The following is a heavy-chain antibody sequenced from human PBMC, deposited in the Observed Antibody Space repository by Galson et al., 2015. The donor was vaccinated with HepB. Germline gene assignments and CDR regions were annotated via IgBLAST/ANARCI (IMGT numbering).Heavy chain of an antibody. Sequence: SETLSLTCTVSGGSISSSSYYWGWIRQPPGKGLEWIGSIYYSGSTYYNPSLKSRVTISVDTSKNQFSLKLSSVTAADTAVYYCARVEYSSGLPDNDYWGQGTLVTVSS. V-gene: IGHV4-39*01. J-gene: IGHJ4*02. CDR3: ARVEYSSGLPDNDY. D-gene: IGHD6-19*01. CDR1: GGSISSSSYY. CDR2: IYYSGST.